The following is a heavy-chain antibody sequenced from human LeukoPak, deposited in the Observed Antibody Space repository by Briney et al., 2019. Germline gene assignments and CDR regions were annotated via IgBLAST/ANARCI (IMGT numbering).Heavy chain of an antibody. CDR2: IYNSGNT. CDR3: VRDRELNY. Sequence: RSETLSLTCTVSGGSISIYYWSWIRQPPGKGLEWIGYIYNSGNTNYNPSFKSRVTISEDTPKNQFSLKLSSVTAADTAVYYCVRDRELNYWGQGTLVTVSS. J-gene: IGHJ4*02. D-gene: IGHD3-10*01. CDR1: GGSISIYY. V-gene: IGHV4-59*01.